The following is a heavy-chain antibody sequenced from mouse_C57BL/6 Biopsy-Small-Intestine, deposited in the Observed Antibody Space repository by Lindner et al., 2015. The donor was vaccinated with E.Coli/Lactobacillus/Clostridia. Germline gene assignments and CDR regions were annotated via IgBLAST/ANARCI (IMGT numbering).Heavy chain of an antibody. V-gene: IGHV1-85*01. CDR2: IYPKDGST. Sequence: VQLQESGPELVKPGASVKLSCKASGYTFTSYDINWVKQRPGQGLEWIGWIYPKDGSTKYNEKFKGKATLTVDTSSSTAYMELHSLTSEDSAVYFCARDYYGSSFWYFDVWGTGTTVTVSS. D-gene: IGHD1-1*01. CDR3: ARDYYGSSFWYFDV. J-gene: IGHJ1*03. CDR1: GYTFTSYD.